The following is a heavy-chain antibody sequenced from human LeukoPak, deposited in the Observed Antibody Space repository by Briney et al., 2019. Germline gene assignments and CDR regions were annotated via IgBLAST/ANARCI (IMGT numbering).Heavy chain of an antibody. J-gene: IGHJ6*02. D-gene: IGHD1-26*01. CDR2: IGGKTNSYAT. V-gene: IGHV3-73*01. CDR1: GFTFSTSA. CDR3: ARLEWDNYYYYGMDV. Sequence: GGSLRLSCATSGFTFSTSAMHWVRQASGKGLEWLGRIGGKTNSYATAYAASVEGRFTISRDDSKNTAYLQMNSLKTEDTAVYYCARLEWDNYYYYGMDVWGQGTTVTVSS.